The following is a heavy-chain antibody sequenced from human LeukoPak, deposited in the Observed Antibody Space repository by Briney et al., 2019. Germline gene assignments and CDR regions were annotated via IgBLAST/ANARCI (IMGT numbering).Heavy chain of an antibody. D-gene: IGHD1-26*01. CDR1: GFTFSTYT. CDR3: ARDNRPRGSYDDAFDI. Sequence: GGSLRLSCAASGFTFSTYTMNWVRQAPGKGLEWVSYISSSSSYIYYADSVKGRFTISRDNAKNSLYLQMNSLRAEDTAVYYCARDNRPRGSYDDAFDIWGQGTMVTVSS. V-gene: IGHV3-21*01. CDR2: ISSSSSYI. J-gene: IGHJ3*02.